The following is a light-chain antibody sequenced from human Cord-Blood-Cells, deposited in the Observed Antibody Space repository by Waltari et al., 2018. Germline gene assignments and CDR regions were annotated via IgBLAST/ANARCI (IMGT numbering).Light chain of an antibody. CDR2: KAS. CDR3: QQYNSYLT. Sequence: DIQMTQSPSTLSASVGDRVTITGRASQSISSWLAWYQQKPGKAPKLLIYKASSLESGVPSRFSGSGSGTEFTLTISSLQPDDFATYYCQQYNSYLTFGGGTKVEIK. CDR1: QSISSW. V-gene: IGKV1-5*03. J-gene: IGKJ4*01.